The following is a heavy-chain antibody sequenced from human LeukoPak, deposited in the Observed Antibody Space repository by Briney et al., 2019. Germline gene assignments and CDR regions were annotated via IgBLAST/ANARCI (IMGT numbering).Heavy chain of an antibody. CDR3: AHGGSGNFDY. Sequence: PGGSLRLSCAASGFTFSSYWMHWVRQAPGKGLVWVSRINTDGSSTNYADSVKGRFTISRDNAKNSLYLQMNSLRAEDTALYYCAHGGSGNFDYWGQGTLVTVSS. J-gene: IGHJ4*02. D-gene: IGHD3-10*01. CDR2: INTDGSST. V-gene: IGHV3-74*01. CDR1: GFTFSSYW.